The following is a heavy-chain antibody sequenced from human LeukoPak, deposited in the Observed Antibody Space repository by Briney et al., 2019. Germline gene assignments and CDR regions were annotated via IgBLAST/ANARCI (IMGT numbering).Heavy chain of an antibody. J-gene: IGHJ4*02. CDR1: GFTFSSYS. V-gene: IGHV3-21*01. CDR3: ARDQVDRIWYFDY. D-gene: IGHD1-14*01. CDR2: ISSNSIYV. Sequence: GGSLRLSCAASGFTFSSYSMNWVRQAPGKGLEWVSSISSNSIYVFYADSMKGRFTISRDNAKNSLSLQMNSLRAEDTAVYYCARDQVDRIWYFDYWGQGTLVTVSS.